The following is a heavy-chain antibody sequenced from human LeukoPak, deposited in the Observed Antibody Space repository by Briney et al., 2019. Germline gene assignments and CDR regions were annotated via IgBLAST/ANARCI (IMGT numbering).Heavy chain of an antibody. CDR3: AKSKTAVTTGYLDY. V-gene: IGHV3-43*01. J-gene: IGHJ4*02. CDR2: ISWDGGST. CDR1: GFTFDDYT. D-gene: IGHD4-17*01. Sequence: PGESLRLSCAASGFTFDDYTMHWVRQAPGKGLEWVSLISWDGGSTYYADSVKGRFTISRDNSKNSLYLQMNSLRTEDTALYYCAKSKTAVTTGYLDYWGQGTLVTVSS.